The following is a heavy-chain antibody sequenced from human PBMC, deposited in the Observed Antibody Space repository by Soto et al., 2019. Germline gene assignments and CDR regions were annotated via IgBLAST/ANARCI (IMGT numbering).Heavy chain of an antibody. V-gene: IGHV4-34*01. CDR2: INHSGST. CDR3: ARGLRTNGSFFRV. Sequence: SLTCAVYGGSFSGYYWNWIRQPPGKGLEWIGEINHSGSTNYNPSLKSRVTLSVDTSKNQFSLKLSSVTAADTAVYYCARGLRTNGSFFRVWGQGTLVTVSS. CDR1: GGSFSGYY. D-gene: IGHD2-8*01. J-gene: IGHJ4*02.